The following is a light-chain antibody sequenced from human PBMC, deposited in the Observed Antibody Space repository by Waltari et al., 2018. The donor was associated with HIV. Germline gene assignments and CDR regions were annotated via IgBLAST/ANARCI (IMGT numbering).Light chain of an antibody. CDR1: ALKTYF. CDR3: SCRDSSGDHTV. V-gene: IGLV3-19*01. Sequence: SSELTQDPAVSVALGQTVSITCQGDALKTYFVTWYQQRPRQAPVLVIFGKNKRPLGIPDRFSGSSSGDTASLTITGDQAEDEADYHCSCRDSSGDHTVFGGGTKLTVL. CDR2: GKN. J-gene: IGLJ2*01.